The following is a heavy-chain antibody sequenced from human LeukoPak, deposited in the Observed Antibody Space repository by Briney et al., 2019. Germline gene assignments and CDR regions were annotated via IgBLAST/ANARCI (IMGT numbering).Heavy chain of an antibody. CDR3: ARVGGDQLLFSSYYYGMDV. Sequence: GGSLRLSCAASGFTFSSYWMHWVRQAPGKGLVWVSRINSDGSSTSYADSVKGRFTISRDNAKNTLYLQMNSLRAEDTAVYYCARVGGDQLLFSSYYYGMDVWGQGTTVTVSS. J-gene: IGHJ6*02. CDR1: GFTFSSYW. V-gene: IGHV3-74*01. CDR2: INSDGSST. D-gene: IGHD2-2*01.